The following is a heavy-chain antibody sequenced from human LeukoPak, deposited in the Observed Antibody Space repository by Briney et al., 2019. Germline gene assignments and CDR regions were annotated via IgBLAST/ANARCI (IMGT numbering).Heavy chain of an antibody. CDR3: AKEPDYYYYMDV. CDR1: GFTFSSYA. V-gene: IGHV3-23*01. J-gene: IGHJ6*03. CDR2: ISASGGRT. Sequence: PGGSLRLSCAASGFTFSSYAMSWVRQAPGKGLEWVSVISASGGRTSYADSVKGRFTVSRDNSKNTLYLQMNSLRAEDTAVYYCAKEPDYYYYMDVWGKGTTVTVSS.